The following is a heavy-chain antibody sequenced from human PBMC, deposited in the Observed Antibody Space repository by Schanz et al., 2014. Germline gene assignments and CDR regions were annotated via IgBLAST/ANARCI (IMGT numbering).Heavy chain of an antibody. CDR2: INTGVNT. J-gene: IGHJ4*02. CDR1: GFSLDIFA. D-gene: IGHD6-13*01. V-gene: IGHV3-23*01. Sequence: EVHLLESGGGLVEPGGSLRLSCATSGFSLDIFAGSWVGQAPGKGLEWVSAINTGVNTYYADSVRGRFTMSRDNSKNTLYLQMNSLRAGDAAVYYCARGLIAAAGGAFDYWGQGTLVTVSS. CDR3: ARGLIAAAGGAFDY.